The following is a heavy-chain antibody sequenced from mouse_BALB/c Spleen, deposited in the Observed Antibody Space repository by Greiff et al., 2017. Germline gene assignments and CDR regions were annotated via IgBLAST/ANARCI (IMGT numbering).Heavy chain of an antibody. CDR1: GFYFSRYW. V-gene: IGHV4-1*02. D-gene: IGHD2-14*01. Sequence: EVKLLESGGGLVQPGGSLKLSCAASGFYFSRYWMSWVRQAPGKGLEWIGEINPDSSTINYTPSLKDKFIISRDNAKNTLYLQMSKVRSEDTALYYCARPRNYRYPWFAYWGQGTLVTVSA. CDR2: INPDSSTI. J-gene: IGHJ3*01. CDR3: ARPRNYRYPWFAY.